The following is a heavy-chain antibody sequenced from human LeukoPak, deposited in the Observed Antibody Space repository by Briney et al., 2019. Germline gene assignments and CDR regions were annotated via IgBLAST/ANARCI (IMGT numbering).Heavy chain of an antibody. CDR2: IYYSGST. D-gene: IGHD3-10*01. Sequence: SETLSLTCTVSGVSISSGGYYWSWIRQHPGKGLEWIVYIYYSGSTYYNPSLKSRVTISVDTSKNQFSLKLSSVTAADTAVYYCARGLPRITMVRGVTLRGSYYFDYWGQGTLVTVSS. CDR1: GVSISSGGYY. CDR3: ARGLPRITMVRGVTLRGSYYFDY. V-gene: IGHV4-31*03. J-gene: IGHJ4*02.